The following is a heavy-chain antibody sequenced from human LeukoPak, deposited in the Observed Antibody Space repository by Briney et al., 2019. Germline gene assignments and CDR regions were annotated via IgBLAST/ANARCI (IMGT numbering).Heavy chain of an antibody. V-gene: IGHV3-30*18. D-gene: IGHD4-17*01. CDR2: ISYDGSNK. Sequence: GGSLRLSCGASGFTFSSYGMHWVRQAPGKGLEWVAVISYDGSNKYYADSVKGRFTISRDNSKNTLYLQMDSLRAEDTAVYYCAKLGGDYGALGYWGQGTLVTVSS. CDR3: AKLGGDYGALGY. CDR1: GFTFSSYG. J-gene: IGHJ4*02.